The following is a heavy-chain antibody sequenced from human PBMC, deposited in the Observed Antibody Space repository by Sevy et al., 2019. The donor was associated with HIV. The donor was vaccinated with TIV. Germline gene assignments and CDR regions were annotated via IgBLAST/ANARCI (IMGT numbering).Heavy chain of an antibody. V-gene: IGHV3-30*18. D-gene: IGHD1-26*01. CDR3: ANAYSGSYSHSYLYALDV. Sequence: GGYLRLCCIGSGFSFSYYGIHWVRQFPGKGLVCVALMSHDGINEYYADSVKGRFTISRDNSKNTVYLEMNSLRNEDTAIYFCANAYSGSYSHSYLYALDVWGQGTTVTVSS. CDR1: GFSFSYYG. J-gene: IGHJ6*02. CDR2: MSHDGINE.